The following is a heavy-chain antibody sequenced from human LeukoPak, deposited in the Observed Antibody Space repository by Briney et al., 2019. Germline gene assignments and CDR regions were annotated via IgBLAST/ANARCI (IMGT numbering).Heavy chain of an antibody. J-gene: IGHJ4*02. CDR3: TTTRLADAFYFDY. Sequence: PGGSLRLSCAASGFTFSSYWMHWVRQAPGKGLVWVSRINSDGSRTTYADAVKGRFTVSRDNAKNTLYLRMNSLRAEDTAVYYCTTTRLADAFYFDYWGQGTLVTVSS. CDR1: GFTFSSYW. V-gene: IGHV3-74*01. D-gene: IGHD6-13*01. CDR2: INSDGSRT.